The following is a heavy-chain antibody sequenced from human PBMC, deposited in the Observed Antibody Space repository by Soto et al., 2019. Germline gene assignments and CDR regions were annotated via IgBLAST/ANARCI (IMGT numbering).Heavy chain of an antibody. CDR1: GFTFKSYG. D-gene: IGHD6-13*01. Sequence: QVQLVESGGGVVQPGRSLRLSCEASGFTFKSYGMHWVRQAPGKGLESLAVVWYDGTNKKYADSVKGRFNIYRDNSKNTLYLQMDSLGAEDTGIYYCARGGHSSSWYRLEAYFFDYLGQGSLVTVSS. J-gene: IGHJ4*02. CDR3: ARGGHSSSWYRLEAYFFDY. V-gene: IGHV3-33*01. CDR2: VWYDGTNK.